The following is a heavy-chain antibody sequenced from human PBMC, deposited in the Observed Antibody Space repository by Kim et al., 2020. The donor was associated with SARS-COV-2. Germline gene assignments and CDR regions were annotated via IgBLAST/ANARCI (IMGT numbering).Heavy chain of an antibody. Sequence: SVKVSCKASGGTFSSYAISWVRQAPGQGLEWMGGIIPIFGTANYAQKFQGRVTITADESTSTAYMELSSLRSEDTAVYYCARLYDSSGYLNDPFDYWGQGTLVTVSS. CDR3: ARLYDSSGYLNDPFDY. J-gene: IGHJ4*02. D-gene: IGHD3-22*01. V-gene: IGHV1-69*13. CDR2: IIPIFGTA. CDR1: GGTFSSYA.